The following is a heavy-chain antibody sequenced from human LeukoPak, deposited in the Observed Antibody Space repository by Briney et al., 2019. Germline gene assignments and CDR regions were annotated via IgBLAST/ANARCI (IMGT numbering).Heavy chain of an antibody. J-gene: IGHJ3*02. CDR1: GFTFSSYG. CDR2: ISYDGSNK. Sequence: PGGSLRLSCAASGFTFSSYGMHWVRQAPGKGLEWVAVISYDGSNKYYADSVKGRFTISRDNAKNSLYLQMNSLRAEDTAVYYCARDPCSGGSCPGNAFDIWGQGTMVTVSS. D-gene: IGHD2-15*01. V-gene: IGHV3-30*03. CDR3: ARDPCSGGSCPGNAFDI.